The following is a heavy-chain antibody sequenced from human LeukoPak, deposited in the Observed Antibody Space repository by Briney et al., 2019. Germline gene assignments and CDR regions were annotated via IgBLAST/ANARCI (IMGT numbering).Heavy chain of an antibody. Sequence: ASVKVSCKASGYTFTNYGISWVRQAPGQGLEWMGWISGYNGNTNYAQKLQGRVTMTTDTSTNTAYMGLRSLRSDDTAVYYCVRENRYCSGGSCYSAASDDAFDIWGQGTMVTVSS. CDR2: ISGYNGNT. J-gene: IGHJ3*02. D-gene: IGHD2-15*01. CDR1: GYTFTNYG. V-gene: IGHV1-18*01. CDR3: VRENRYCSGGSCYSAASDDAFDI.